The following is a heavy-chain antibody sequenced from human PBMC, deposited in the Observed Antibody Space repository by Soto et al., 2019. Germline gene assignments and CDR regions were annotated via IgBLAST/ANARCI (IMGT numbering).Heavy chain of an antibody. V-gene: IGHV4-59*11. J-gene: IGHJ5*02. D-gene: IGHD3-22*01. Sequence: SETLSLTCTVSCDSIENHHWNWIRQSPGKGLEWIGYVYFTGYTQYNPSLKSRVSMSIDTSKNQFSLKLNSVTAADTAVYFCATGQQPTMMYDTWGQG. CDR2: VYFTGYT. CDR1: CDSIENHH. CDR3: ATGQQPTMMYDT.